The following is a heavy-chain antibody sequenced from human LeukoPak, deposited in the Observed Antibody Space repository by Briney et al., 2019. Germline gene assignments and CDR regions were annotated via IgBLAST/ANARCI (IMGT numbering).Heavy chain of an antibody. CDR2: ISYDGSNK. CDR1: GFTFSSYA. Sequence: GRSLRLSCAASGFTFSSYAMHWVRQAPGKGLEWVAVISYDGSNKYYADSVKGRFTISRDNSKNTLYLQMNSLRAEDTAVYYCAKDGGSYYLNDAFDIWGQGTMVTVSS. CDR3: AKDGGSYYLNDAFDI. J-gene: IGHJ3*02. D-gene: IGHD1-26*01. V-gene: IGHV3-30-3*01.